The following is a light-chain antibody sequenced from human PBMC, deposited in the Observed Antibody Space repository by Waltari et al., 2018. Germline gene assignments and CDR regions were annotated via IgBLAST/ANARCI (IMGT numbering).Light chain of an antibody. CDR2: EVS. CDR1: SSDIGGYHY. V-gene: IGLV2-14*01. J-gene: IGLJ3*02. CDR3: SSYTRSSTRV. Sequence: QSALTQPASVSGSPGQSITISCTGTSSDIGGYHYVSWYQQHPGKAPKLLIYEVSNRPSGISNRFSGSKSGNTASLTISGLQAEGEADYYCSSYTRSSTRVFGGGTKLTVL.